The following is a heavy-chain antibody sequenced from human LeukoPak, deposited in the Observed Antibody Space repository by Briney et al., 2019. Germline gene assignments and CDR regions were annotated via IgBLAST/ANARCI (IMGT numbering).Heavy chain of an antibody. CDR1: GYTFTSYD. CDR3: ARGHKGYFDWLTGYYYGMDV. Sequence: ASVKVSCKASGYTFTSYDINWVRQATGQGLEWMGWMNPNSGNTGYAQKFQGRVTMTRNTSISTAYMELSSLRSEDTAVYYCARGHKGYFDWLTGYYYGMDVWGQGTTVTVSS. J-gene: IGHJ6*02. V-gene: IGHV1-8*01. CDR2: MNPNSGNT. D-gene: IGHD3-9*01.